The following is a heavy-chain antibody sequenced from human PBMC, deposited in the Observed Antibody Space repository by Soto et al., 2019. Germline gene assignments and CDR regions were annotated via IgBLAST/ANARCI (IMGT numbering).Heavy chain of an antibody. Sequence: PWGSLRLSCAASGLTFSSYAMSWFRQAPGKGLERVSAISGSGGSTYYADSVKGRFTISRDNSKNTLYLQMNSLRAEDTAVYYCAKDFAGAAATMVRGVIGGDAFDIWGQGTMVTVSS. CDR1: GLTFSSYA. CDR2: ISGSGGST. CDR3: AKDFAGAAATMVRGVIGGDAFDI. V-gene: IGHV3-23*01. D-gene: IGHD3-10*01. J-gene: IGHJ3*02.